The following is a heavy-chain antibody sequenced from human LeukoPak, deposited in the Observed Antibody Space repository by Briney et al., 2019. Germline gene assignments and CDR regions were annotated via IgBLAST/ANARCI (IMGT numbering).Heavy chain of an antibody. V-gene: IGHV1-2*02. CDR2: INPNSGGT. J-gene: IGHJ4*02. Sequence: ASVKVSCKASGYTFTGYYMHWVRQAPGQGLEWMGWINPNSGGTIYAQKFQGRVTMTRDTSISTVYMELSSLRSEDTAVYYCARNYYDSSGYTATHDYWGQGTLVTVSS. D-gene: IGHD3-22*01. CDR3: ARNYYDSSGYTATHDY. CDR1: GYTFTGYY.